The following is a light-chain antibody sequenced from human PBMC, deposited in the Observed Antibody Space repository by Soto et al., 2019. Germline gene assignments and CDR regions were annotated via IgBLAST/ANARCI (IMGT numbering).Light chain of an antibody. V-gene: IGKV1-9*01. Sequence: DIQLTQSPSFLSASVGDRVTNTCRASQAISSYLAWYQQKPGKAPKLLIYAASTLQSGVPSRFSGSGSGTEFTLTISSLQPEDFATYYCQQVNSHPRTFGGGTKVEIK. J-gene: IGKJ4*01. CDR1: QAISSY. CDR3: QQVNSHPRT. CDR2: AAS.